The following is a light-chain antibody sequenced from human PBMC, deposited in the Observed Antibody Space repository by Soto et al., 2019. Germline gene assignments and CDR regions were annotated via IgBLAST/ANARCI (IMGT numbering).Light chain of an antibody. CDR1: SSNIGSNT. J-gene: IGLJ1*01. V-gene: IGLV1-44*01. CDR2: SNN. Sequence: QSVLTQPPSASGTPGQRVPISCSGSSSNIGSNTVNWYRQLPGTAPKLLIYSNNQRPSGVPDRFSGSKSGNSASLAISGLQSEDEADYYCATWDDSLNGDVFGTGTKLTVL. CDR3: ATWDDSLNGDV.